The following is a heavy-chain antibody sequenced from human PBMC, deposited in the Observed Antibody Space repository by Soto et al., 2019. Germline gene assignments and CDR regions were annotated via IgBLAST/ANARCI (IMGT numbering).Heavy chain of an antibody. J-gene: IGHJ6*01. V-gene: IGHV3-7*03. D-gene: IGHD6-6*01. CDR1: GFTFSSYW. Sequence: GGSLRLSCAASGFTFSSYWMSWVRQAPWKGLEWVANIKQDGSEKYYVDSVKGRFTISRDNAKNSLYLQMNSLRAEETAVYYCARDIVDAYSSLSSSHYYYYNGMDVWGQGTMVTVSS. CDR2: IKQDGSEK. CDR3: ARDIVDAYSSLSSSHYYYYNGMDV.